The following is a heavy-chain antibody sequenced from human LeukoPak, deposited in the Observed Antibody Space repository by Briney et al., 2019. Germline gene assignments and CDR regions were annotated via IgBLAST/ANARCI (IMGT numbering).Heavy chain of an antibody. V-gene: IGHV1-69*04. D-gene: IGHD4-17*01. CDR3: ARGGVGATVTFDY. CDR2: ITPILDIA. CDR1: GGTFSSYA. Sequence: ASVKVSCKASGGTFSSYAISWVRQAPGQGLEWMGRITPILDIANYAQKFQGRVTITADKSTSTAYMELSSLRSEDTAVYYCARGGVGATVTFDYWGQGTLVTVSS. J-gene: IGHJ4*02.